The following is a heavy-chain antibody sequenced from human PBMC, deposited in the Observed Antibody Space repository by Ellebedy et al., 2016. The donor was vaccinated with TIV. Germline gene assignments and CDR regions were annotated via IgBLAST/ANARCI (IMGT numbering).Heavy chain of an antibody. CDR1: GFTFSSYG. CDR3: AREYYGLDY. V-gene: IGHV3-30*03. CDR2: ISYDGSNK. D-gene: IGHD3-3*01. J-gene: IGHJ4*02. Sequence: GGSLRLSCAASGFTFSSYGMHWVRQAPGKGLEWVAVISYDGSNKYYADSVKGRFTISRDNSKNTLYLQMNSLRAEDTAVYYCAREYYGLDYWGQGTLVTVSS.